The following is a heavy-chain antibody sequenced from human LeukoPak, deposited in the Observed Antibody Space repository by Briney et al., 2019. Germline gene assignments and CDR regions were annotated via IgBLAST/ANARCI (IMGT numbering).Heavy chain of an antibody. Sequence: GGSLRLSCAASGFKFDDRAMSWVRQAPGKGLEWVSGLNWSGGKTGYADSVKGRFTISRDNAKNFVVLQMNSLRVEDTAFYYCARSASVAADYYFDNWGQGTLVTVSS. D-gene: IGHD6-19*01. J-gene: IGHJ4*02. V-gene: IGHV3-20*04. CDR2: LNWSGGKT. CDR3: ARSASVAADYYFDN. CDR1: GFKFDDRA.